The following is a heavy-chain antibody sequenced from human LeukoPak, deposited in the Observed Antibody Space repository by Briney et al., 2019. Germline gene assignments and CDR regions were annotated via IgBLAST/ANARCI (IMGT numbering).Heavy chain of an antibody. D-gene: IGHD4-23*01. CDR2: ISSSSSTI. CDR3: AKGSSVVSVDY. J-gene: IGHJ4*02. CDR1: GFTFSSYS. V-gene: IGHV3-48*01. Sequence: GGSLRLSCAASGFTFSSYSIQWVRQAPGKGLEWVSHISSSSSTISYADSVKGRFTISRDNSKNMLYLQMNSLRAEGTAVYYCAKGSSVVSVDYWGQGTLVTVSS.